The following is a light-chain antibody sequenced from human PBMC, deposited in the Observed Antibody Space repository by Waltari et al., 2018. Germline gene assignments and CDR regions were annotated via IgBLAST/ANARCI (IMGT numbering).Light chain of an antibody. CDR2: GVS. V-gene: IGKV3-15*01. J-gene: IGKJ1*01. Sequence: EIVMTQSPATLSVSPGERPTLSCRASQSVDTNLAWYQQKVGQAPRLLIYGVSTRATGVPDRFSGSGSGTEFTLTISSLQSEDFAVYYCQQYDNWPPWTFGQGTKVEVK. CDR1: QSVDTN. CDR3: QQYDNWPPWT.